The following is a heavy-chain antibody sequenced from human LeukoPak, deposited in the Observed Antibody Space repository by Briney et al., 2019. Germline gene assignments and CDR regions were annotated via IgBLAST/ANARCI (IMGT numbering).Heavy chain of an antibody. CDR2: IYPGDSET. CDR1: GYSFTSYW. V-gene: IGHV5-51*01. J-gene: IGHJ4*02. D-gene: IGHD4-23*01. CDR3: ARRAYGGNSDFDF. Sequence: GESLKISCKGSGYSFTSYWIAWVRQMPGKGLEWMGIIYPGDSETRNSPSFQGQVTISADKSISTAYLQWRSLKASDTAMYYCARRAYGGNSDFDFWGQGTLVTVSS.